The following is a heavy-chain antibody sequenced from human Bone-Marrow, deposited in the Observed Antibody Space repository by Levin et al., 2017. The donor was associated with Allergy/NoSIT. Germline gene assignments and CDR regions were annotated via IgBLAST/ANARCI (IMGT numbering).Heavy chain of an antibody. CDR1: GFTVINNQ. V-gene: IGHV3-66*01. J-gene: IGHJ4*02. CDR2: IYSAGAT. CDR3: ARSFDYNNA. Sequence: GESLKISCAASGFTVINNQMNWLRQAPGGQLEWVSLIYSAGATHYADSVKGRFTISRDQSKNTLYLQMNSLRAEDTAVYYCARSFDYNNAGGQETLVTISS. D-gene: IGHD4-11*01.